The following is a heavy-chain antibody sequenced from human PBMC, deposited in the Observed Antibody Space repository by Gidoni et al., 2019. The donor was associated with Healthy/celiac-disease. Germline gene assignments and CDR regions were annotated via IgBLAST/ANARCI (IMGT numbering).Heavy chain of an antibody. D-gene: IGHD1-26*01. J-gene: IGHJ4*02. CDR1: GGPISSGGYS. V-gene: IGHV4-30-2*01. Sequence: PQLQESGSGLVKPSPTLSLTCAVPGGPISSGGYSWSWIRQPPGKGLAWIGYTYLSGSTYYNPSLKSRVTISVDRSKNQFSLKLSSVTAADTAVYYCARAQGSGSSGVDYWGQGTLVTVSS. CDR3: ARAQGSGSSGVDY. CDR2: TYLSGST.